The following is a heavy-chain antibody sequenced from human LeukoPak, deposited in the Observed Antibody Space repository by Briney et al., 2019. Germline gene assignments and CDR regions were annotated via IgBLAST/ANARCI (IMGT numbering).Heavy chain of an antibody. Sequence: PGGSLRLSCAASGFTFSSYGMHWVRQAPGKGLEWVAVISYDGSNKYYADSVKGRFTISRDNSKNTLYLQMNSLRAEDTVVYYCAKKRYYYGSGRSTEDYFDYWGQGTLVTVSS. CDR2: ISYDGSNK. CDR1: GFTFSSYG. D-gene: IGHD3-10*01. J-gene: IGHJ4*02. CDR3: AKKRYYYGSGRSTEDYFDY. V-gene: IGHV3-30*18.